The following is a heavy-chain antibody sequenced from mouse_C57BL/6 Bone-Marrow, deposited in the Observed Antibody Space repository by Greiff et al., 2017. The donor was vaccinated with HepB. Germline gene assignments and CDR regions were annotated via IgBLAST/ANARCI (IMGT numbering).Heavy chain of an antibody. CDR1: GYAFSSSW. CDR2: IYPGDGDT. Sequence: QVQLQQSGPELVKPGASVKISCKASGYAFSSSWMNWVKQRPGKGLEWIGRIYPGDGDTNYNGKFKGKATLTADKSSSTAYMQLSSLTSEDSAVYFCARAVTTVGHFDYWGQGTTLTVSS. CDR3: ARAVTTVGHFDY. J-gene: IGHJ2*01. D-gene: IGHD1-1*01. V-gene: IGHV1-82*01.